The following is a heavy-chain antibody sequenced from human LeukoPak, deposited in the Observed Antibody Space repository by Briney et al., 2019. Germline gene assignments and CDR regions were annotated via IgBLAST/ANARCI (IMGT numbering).Heavy chain of an antibody. CDR1: GGSISSYY. CDR3: ARDDRGFCSGGSCYVY. CDR2: IYTSGST. J-gene: IGHJ4*02. D-gene: IGHD2-15*01. Sequence: SETLSLTCTVSGGSISSYYWTWIRQPAGKGLEWIARIYTSGSTNYNPSLKSRVTMSVDTSRNHFSLKLSSVTAADTAVYYCARDDRGFCSGGSCYVYWGQGTLVTVSS. V-gene: IGHV4-4*07.